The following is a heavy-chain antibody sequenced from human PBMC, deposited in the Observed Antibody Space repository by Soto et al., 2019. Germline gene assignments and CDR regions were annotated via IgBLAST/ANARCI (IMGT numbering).Heavy chain of an antibody. J-gene: IGHJ5*02. CDR1: GYTFTRHW. V-gene: IGHV1-46*01. D-gene: IGHD2-8*02. Sequence: ASVKVSCKASGYTFTRHWMHWARQAPGQGLEWMGIINPSDHTTSYAPRFQGRVTMTRDTSTSTVYMELSSLRSEDTAIYYCARDYSGTDNVYSWWWFDPWGQGTVVTVSS. CDR3: ARDYSGTDNVYSWWWFDP. CDR2: INPSDHTT.